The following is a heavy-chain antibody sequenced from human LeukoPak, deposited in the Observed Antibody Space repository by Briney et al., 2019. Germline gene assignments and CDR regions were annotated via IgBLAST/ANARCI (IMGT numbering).Heavy chain of an antibody. J-gene: IGHJ4*02. CDR2: IWYDGSNK. CDR3: ARTGDSSGYYYESGYYFDY. V-gene: IGHV3-33*01. D-gene: IGHD3-22*01. CDR1: GFTFSSYG. Sequence: GRSLRLSCAASGFTFSSYGMHWVRQAPGKGLEWVAVIWYDGSNKYYADSVKGRFTISRDNSKNTLYLQMNSLRAEDTAVYYCARTGDSSGYYYESGYYFDYWGQGTLVTVSS.